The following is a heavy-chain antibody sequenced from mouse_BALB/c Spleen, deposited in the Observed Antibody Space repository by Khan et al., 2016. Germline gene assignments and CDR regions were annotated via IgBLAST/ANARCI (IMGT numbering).Heavy chain of an antibody. V-gene: IGHV1-7*01. J-gene: IGHJ2*01. CDR2: INPSTGYT. D-gene: IGHD2-1*01. Sequence: QVQLQQSGAELAKPGASVKMSCKASGYTFTSYWMHWVKQRPGQGLEWIGYINPSTGYTEYNQKFKDKATLTADKSSSTAYMQLSSLTSEDSAVYDCARSDGNYGYWCQGTTLTVSS. CDR3: ARSDGNYGY. CDR1: GYTFTSYW.